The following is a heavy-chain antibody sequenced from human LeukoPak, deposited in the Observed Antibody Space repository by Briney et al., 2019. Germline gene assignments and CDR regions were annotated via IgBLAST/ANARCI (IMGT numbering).Heavy chain of an antibody. Sequence: GGSLRLSCAASGFRFDGFGMSWIRQSPGKGLEWVSGLSGSGASTFYADSVRGRFTVSKDYSKNTLYLQMNSLSAEDTAVYYCAKDRDWYYDWAIDAFESWGQGTMVTVSS. CDR2: LSGSGAST. CDR1: GFRFDGFG. V-gene: IGHV3-23*01. D-gene: IGHD3-9*01. J-gene: IGHJ3*02. CDR3: AKDRDWYYDWAIDAFES.